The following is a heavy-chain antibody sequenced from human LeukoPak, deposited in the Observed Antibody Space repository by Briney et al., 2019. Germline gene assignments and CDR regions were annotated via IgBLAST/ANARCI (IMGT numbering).Heavy chain of an antibody. CDR1: GYSISSGYY. D-gene: IGHD6-13*01. J-gene: IGHJ5*02. CDR3: ARERYSSSWSEANWFDP. CDR2: IYHSGST. V-gene: IGHV4-38-2*02. Sequence: SETLSLTCTVSGYSISSGYYWGWIRQPPGKGLEWIGSIYHSGSTYYNPSLKSRVTISVDTSKSQFSLKLSSVTAADTAVYYCARERYSSSWSEANWFDPWGQGTLVTVSS.